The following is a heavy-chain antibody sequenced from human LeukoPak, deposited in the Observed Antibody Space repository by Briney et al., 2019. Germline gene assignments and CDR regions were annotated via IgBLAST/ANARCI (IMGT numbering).Heavy chain of an antibody. Sequence: SETLSLTCTVSGGSISSYYWSWIRQPPGKGLEWIGYIYYSGSTNYNPSLKSRVTISVDTSKNRFSLKLSSVTAADTAVYYCAREAVYYDFWSGYYTYGNFDYWGQGTLVTVSS. J-gene: IGHJ4*02. CDR2: IYYSGST. D-gene: IGHD3-3*01. CDR3: AREAVYYDFWSGYYTYGNFDY. CDR1: GGSISSYY. V-gene: IGHV4-59*01.